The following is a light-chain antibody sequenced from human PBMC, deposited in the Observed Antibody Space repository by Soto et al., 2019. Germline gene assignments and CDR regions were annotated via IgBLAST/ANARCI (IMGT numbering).Light chain of an antibody. V-gene: IGLV2-14*03. J-gene: IGLJ2*01. Sequence: QSVLTQPASVSGSPGQSITISCTGTSSDVGGYNYVSWYQQHSGKAPKLMIYDVSYRPSGVSNRFSGSKSGNTASLTISGLQAEDEVDYYCSSYTSSTTVVFGGGTQLTVL. CDR3: SSYTSSTTVV. CDR1: SSDVGGYNY. CDR2: DVS.